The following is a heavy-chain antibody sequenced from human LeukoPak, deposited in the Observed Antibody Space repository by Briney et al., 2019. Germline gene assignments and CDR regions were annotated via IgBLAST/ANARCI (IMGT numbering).Heavy chain of an antibody. J-gene: IGHJ4*02. CDR2: INHSGST. V-gene: IGHV4-34*01. CDR1: GGSFSGYY. D-gene: IGHD7-27*01. Sequence: SETLSLTCAVYGGSFSGYYWSWIRQPPGKGLEWIGEINHSGSTNYNPSLKSRVTISVDTSKNQFSLKLSSVTAADTAVYYCAGVRTGYWGQGTLVTVSS. CDR3: AGVRTGY.